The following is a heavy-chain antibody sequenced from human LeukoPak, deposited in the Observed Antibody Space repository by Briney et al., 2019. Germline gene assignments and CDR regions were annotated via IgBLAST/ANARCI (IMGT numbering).Heavy chain of an antibody. Sequence: GGSLRLSCAASGFTFSSYAMHWVRQAPGKGLEWVAVISYDGSNKYYADSVKGRFTISRDNSKNTLYLQMNSLRAEDTAVYYCARVIVGATYYFDYWGQGTLVTVSS. V-gene: IGHV3-30-3*01. CDR3: ARVIVGATYYFDY. J-gene: IGHJ4*02. CDR1: GFTFSSYA. D-gene: IGHD1-26*01. CDR2: ISYDGSNK.